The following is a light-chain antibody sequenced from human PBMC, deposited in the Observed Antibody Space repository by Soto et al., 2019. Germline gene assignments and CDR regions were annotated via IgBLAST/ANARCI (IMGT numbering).Light chain of an antibody. CDR2: AAS. J-gene: IGKJ5*01. V-gene: IGKV1-39*01. CDR1: QSVSSS. Sequence: DIQMTQSPSSMSASVGDRVTITCRASQSVSSSLNWYQQKPGKAPKLLIYAASSLQTGVPSRFSGSGSGTDFTLTISCLQSEDFATYYCQQYYSYPSTFGQGTRLEI. CDR3: QQYYSYPST.